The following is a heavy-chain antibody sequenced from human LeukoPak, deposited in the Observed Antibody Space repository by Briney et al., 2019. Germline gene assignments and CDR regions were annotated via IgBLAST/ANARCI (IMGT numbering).Heavy chain of an antibody. J-gene: IGHJ3*02. D-gene: IGHD3-10*01. CDR1: GGSISSYY. V-gene: IGHV4-59*12. CDR2: IYYSGST. Sequence: SETLSLTCTVSGGSISSYYWSWIRQPPGKGLEWIGYIYYSGSTNYNPSLKSRVTISVDTSKNQFSLKLSSVTAADTAVYYCARDKGSYYKSHDDAFDIWGQGTMVTVSS. CDR3: ARDKGSYYKSHDDAFDI.